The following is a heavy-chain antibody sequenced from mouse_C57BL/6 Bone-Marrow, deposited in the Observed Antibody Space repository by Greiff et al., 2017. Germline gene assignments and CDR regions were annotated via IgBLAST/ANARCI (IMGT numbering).Heavy chain of an antibody. Sequence: EVHLVESGGGLVQPGGSLKLSCAASGFTFSDYGMAWVRQAPRKGPEWVAFISNLDDSIYYADTVTGRFTISRGNAKNTLYLEMSSLRSEDTAMYYCARRLRFYAMDYWGQGTSVTVSS. CDR1: GFTFSDYG. V-gene: IGHV5-15*01. CDR3: ARRLRFYAMDY. CDR2: ISNLDDSI. J-gene: IGHJ4*01. D-gene: IGHD1-1*01.